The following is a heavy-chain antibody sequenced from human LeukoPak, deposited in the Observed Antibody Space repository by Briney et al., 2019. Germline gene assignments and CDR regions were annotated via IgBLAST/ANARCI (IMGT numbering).Heavy chain of an antibody. CDR2: IYYSGST. CDR3: ARLLRVDIGATIEEARTFDI. CDR1: GGSISISSYF. J-gene: IGHJ3*02. Sequence: SETLSLTCNVAGGSISISSYFWGWIRQPPGKGLEWIGSIYYSGSTYYNPSLKSRVTISVDTSKNQFSLNLSSVTAADTAVYYCARLLRVDIGATIEEARTFDIWGQGRMVTVSS. V-gene: IGHV4-39*01. D-gene: IGHD5-12*01.